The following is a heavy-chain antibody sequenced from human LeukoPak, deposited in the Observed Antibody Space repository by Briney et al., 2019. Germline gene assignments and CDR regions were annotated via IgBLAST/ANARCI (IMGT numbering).Heavy chain of an antibody. Sequence: GGSLRLSCAASGFTFSSSAMHWVRQAPGKGLDWVAVISYDGISKFYADSVKGRFTISRDNSKNTLYLQMNGLRTEDTAVYYCARAPTMATDDGFDIWGQGTMVTVSS. D-gene: IGHD1-1*01. CDR2: ISYDGISK. J-gene: IGHJ3*02. CDR3: ARAPTMATDDGFDI. CDR1: GFTFSSSA. V-gene: IGHV3-30-3*01.